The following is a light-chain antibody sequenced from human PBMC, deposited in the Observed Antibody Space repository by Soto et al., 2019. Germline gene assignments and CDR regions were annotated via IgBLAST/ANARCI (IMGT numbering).Light chain of an antibody. CDR3: ASYTTSSTYA. J-gene: IGLJ1*01. CDR2: DVS. Sequence: QSALTQPASVSGSPGQSIAISCTGTSSDVGGYSYVSWYQQQPGKDPKLVISDVSNRPSGVSDRFSGSKSGNTASLTISGLQTEDEADYYCASYTTSSTYAFGTGTKVTVL. V-gene: IGLV2-14*01. CDR1: SSDVGGYSY.